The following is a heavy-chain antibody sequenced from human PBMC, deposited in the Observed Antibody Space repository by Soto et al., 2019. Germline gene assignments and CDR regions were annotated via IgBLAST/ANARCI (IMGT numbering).Heavy chain of an antibody. D-gene: IGHD2-2*01. CDR3: GRYQLPDDYYSYYYMDV. J-gene: IGHJ6*03. V-gene: IGHV3-66*01. Sequence: GGSLRLSCAASGFTVSSNYMSWVRQAPGKGLEWVSVIYSGGSTYYADSVKGRFTISRDNSKNTLYLQMNSLRAEDTAVYYCGRYQLPDDYYSYYYMDVWGKGTTVTVSS. CDR1: GFTVSSNY. CDR2: IYSGGST.